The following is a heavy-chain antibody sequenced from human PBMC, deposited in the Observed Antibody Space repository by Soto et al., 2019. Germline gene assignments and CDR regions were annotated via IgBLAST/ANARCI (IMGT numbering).Heavy chain of an antibody. CDR1: GGTFSSYA. Sequence: VASVKVSCKASGGTFSSYAISWVRQAPGQGLEWMGGIIPIFGTANYAQKFQGRVTITADKSTSTAYMELSSLRSEDTAVYYCARGLAPYYYDSSGYGYWGQGTLVTVSS. D-gene: IGHD3-22*01. CDR3: ARGLAPYYYDSSGYGY. CDR2: IIPIFGTA. J-gene: IGHJ4*02. V-gene: IGHV1-69*06.